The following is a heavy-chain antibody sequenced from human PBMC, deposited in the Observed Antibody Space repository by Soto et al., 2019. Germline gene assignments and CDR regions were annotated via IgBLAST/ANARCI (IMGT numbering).Heavy chain of an antibody. CDR3: AKDDVAGDGLWLVSD. J-gene: IGHJ4*02. CDR2: ITGSGNTI. D-gene: IGHD2-21*02. Sequence: DVQLLESGGVLVQPGGSLRLSCVASVFTFSKYAMIWVRQAPGKGQEWVSGITGSGNTIEYADSVKGRFSISRDNSKNSVDLQRNSLRAEDTAMYYCAKDDVAGDGLWLVSDWGQGTLVTVS. V-gene: IGHV3-23*01. CDR1: VFTFSKYA.